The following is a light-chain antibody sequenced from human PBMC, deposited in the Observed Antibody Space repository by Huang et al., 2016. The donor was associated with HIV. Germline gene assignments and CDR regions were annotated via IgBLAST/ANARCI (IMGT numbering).Light chain of an antibody. Sequence: VVLTQSPLYLSATLGQPASISCRSSQSLIHSNGNTYLNWIQQRPGQSPRRLISQVSRRDSGVPDRFSGSGSGTDFTLKISRVEAEDVGVYYCMQGTHLFTFGGGTRVDIK. CDR2: QVS. CDR3: MQGTHLFT. V-gene: IGKV2-30*02. CDR1: QSLIHSNGNTY. J-gene: IGKJ4*01.